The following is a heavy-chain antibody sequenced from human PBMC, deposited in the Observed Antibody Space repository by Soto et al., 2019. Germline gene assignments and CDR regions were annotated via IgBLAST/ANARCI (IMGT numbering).Heavy chain of an antibody. J-gene: IGHJ4*02. D-gene: IGHD1-26*01. CDR2: ISPSGDVT. CDR1: GFFFTDYF. CDR3: ARQLERRVGAASH. V-gene: IGHV3-11*01. Sequence: QVQLAESGGGLVKSGGSLTLSCSTSGFFFTDYFMSWIRQAPGKGLEWVSYISPSGDVTHYADSVKGRFTISSDNTKISLFLQMRSLRDDDTAVYYCARQLERRVGAASHWGQGTRVSVSS.